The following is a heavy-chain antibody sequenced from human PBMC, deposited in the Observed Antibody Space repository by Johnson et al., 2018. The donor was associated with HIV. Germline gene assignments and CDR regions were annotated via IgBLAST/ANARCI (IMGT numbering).Heavy chain of an antibody. V-gene: IGHV3-23*04. CDR1: GFIFSTYA. Sequence: VQLVESGGGLVQPGGSLRLSCAASGFIFSTYAMSWVRQAPGKGLEWVSAISGSGYTTYHADSVKGRFTISRDNSKNTLYLEMNSLRDEDTAVYYCVREGPSERAGFDIWGQGTMVTVSS. J-gene: IGHJ3*02. CDR3: VREGPSERAGFDI. CDR2: ISGSGYTT.